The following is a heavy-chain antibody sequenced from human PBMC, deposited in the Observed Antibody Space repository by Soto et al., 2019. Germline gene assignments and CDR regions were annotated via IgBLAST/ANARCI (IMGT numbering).Heavy chain of an antibody. V-gene: IGHV3-7*01. CDR1: GFILSDYW. CDR2: IKQDGSEK. J-gene: IGHJ4*02. CDR3: ARDVLGPSDY. Sequence: PGGSLRLSCVASGFILSDYWMTWARQAPGKGLGWVANIKQDGSEKYYVDSVKGRFTISRDNAKNSLSLQMSSLRAEDTALYYCARDVLGPSDYWGQGTLVTVSS.